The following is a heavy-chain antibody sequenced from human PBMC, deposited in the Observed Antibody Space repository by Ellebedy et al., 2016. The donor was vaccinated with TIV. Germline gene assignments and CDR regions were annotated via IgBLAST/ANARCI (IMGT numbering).Heavy chain of an antibody. Sequence: GESLKISCAASGFTLSYYEMHWVRQAPGKGLEWLSYISSRDIYRNYADSVKGRFTISRDNAQNSVFLQMNSLRAEDTAVYYCATGGASGSYYWGQGTLVTVSS. CDR2: ISSRDIYR. V-gene: IGHV3-48*03. J-gene: IGHJ4*02. CDR1: GFTLSYYE. D-gene: IGHD3-10*01. CDR3: ATGGASGSYY.